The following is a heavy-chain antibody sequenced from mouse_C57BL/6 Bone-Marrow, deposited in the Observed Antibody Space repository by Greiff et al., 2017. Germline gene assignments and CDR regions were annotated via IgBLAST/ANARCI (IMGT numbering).Heavy chain of an antibody. J-gene: IGHJ2*01. D-gene: IGHD1-1*01. CDR2: INPNNGGT. CDR3: ASPYYYGSSHYFDY. Sequence: VQLQQSGPELVKPGASVKMSCKASGYTFTDYNMHWVKQSHGKSLEWIGYINPNNGGTSYNQKFKGKATLTVNKSSSTAYMELRSLTSEDSAVYYCASPYYYGSSHYFDYWGQGTTLTVSS. V-gene: IGHV1-22*01. CDR1: GYTFTDYN.